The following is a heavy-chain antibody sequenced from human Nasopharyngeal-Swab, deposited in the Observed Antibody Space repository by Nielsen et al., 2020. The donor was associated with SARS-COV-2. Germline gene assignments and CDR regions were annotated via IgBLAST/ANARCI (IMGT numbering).Heavy chain of an antibody. D-gene: IGHD1-1*01. J-gene: IGHJ4*02. V-gene: IGHV3-53*01. CDR3: ARTGTTFDY. Sequence: GESLKISCAASGLTVSSNYMSWVRQAPGKGLEWVSVIYSGGSTYYADSVKGRFTISRDNSKNTLYLQMNSLRAEDTAVYYCARTGTTFDYWGQGTLVTVSS. CDR1: GLTVSSNY. CDR2: IYSGGST.